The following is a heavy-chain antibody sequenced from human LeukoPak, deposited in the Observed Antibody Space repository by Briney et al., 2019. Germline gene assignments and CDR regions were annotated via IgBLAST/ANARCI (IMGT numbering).Heavy chain of an antibody. V-gene: IGHV3-66*01. Sequence: GGSLRLSCAASGFTVSSNYMSWVRQAPGKGLEWVSVIYSGGSTYYADSVKGRFTISKDNSKNTLYLQMNSLRAEDTAVYYCARDPYSGSYGDSYYYYMDVWGKGTTVTISS. CDR3: ARDPYSGSYGDSYYYYMDV. CDR1: GFTVSSNY. J-gene: IGHJ6*03. D-gene: IGHD1-26*01. CDR2: IYSGGST.